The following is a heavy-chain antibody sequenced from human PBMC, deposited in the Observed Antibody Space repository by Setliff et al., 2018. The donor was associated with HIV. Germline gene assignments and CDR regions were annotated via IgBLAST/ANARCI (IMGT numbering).Heavy chain of an antibody. Sequence: GGSLRLSCAASGFTFSTHEMNWVRQAPGKGLEWVSYITGSGKTIYYADSVKGRFTISRDNAKNSLYLQMNSLRAEDTAVYYCARDEPTGGIDYWGHGTLVTVSS. V-gene: IGHV3-48*03. CDR3: ARDEPTGGIDY. D-gene: IGHD3-16*01. CDR2: ITGSGKTI. CDR1: GFTFSTHE. J-gene: IGHJ4*01.